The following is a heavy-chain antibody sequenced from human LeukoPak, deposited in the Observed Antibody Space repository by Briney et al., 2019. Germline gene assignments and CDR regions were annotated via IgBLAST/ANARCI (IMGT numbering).Heavy chain of an antibody. CDR2: IYYSGST. D-gene: IGHD3-10*01. J-gene: IGHJ5*02. V-gene: IGHV4-59*01. Sequence: SETLSLTCTVSGGSISSYYWSWIRQPPGKGLEWIGYIYYSGSTNYNPSLKSRVTISVDTSKNQFSLKLSSVTAADTAVYYCARDYRYGSGSRFDPWGQGTLVTVSS. CDR1: GGSISSYY. CDR3: ARDYRYGSGSRFDP.